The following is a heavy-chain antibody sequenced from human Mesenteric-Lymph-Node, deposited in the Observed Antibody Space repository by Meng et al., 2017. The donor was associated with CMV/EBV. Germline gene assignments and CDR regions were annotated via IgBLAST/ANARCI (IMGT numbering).Heavy chain of an antibody. D-gene: IGHD3-3*01. CDR1: GFTFDDYG. CDR3: ARPDYDSGYYYYGMDV. Sequence: GGSLRLSCAASGFTFDDYGMTWVRQGPGKGLEWVSGISWNGDSTAYADSVKGRFTISRDNAKNSLYLQMNSLRAEDTALYYCARPDYDSGYYYYGMDVWGQGTTVTVSS. V-gene: IGHV3-20*04. CDR2: ISWNGDST. J-gene: IGHJ6*02.